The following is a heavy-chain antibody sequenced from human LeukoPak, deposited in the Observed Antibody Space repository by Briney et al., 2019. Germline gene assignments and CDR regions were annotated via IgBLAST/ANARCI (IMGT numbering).Heavy chain of an antibody. D-gene: IGHD3-10*01. V-gene: IGHV3-23*01. CDR2: ISGSGGST. CDR3: AKDLGMVRGVNFDY. J-gene: IGHJ4*02. CDR1: GFTFSSYG. Sequence: GGSLRLSCAASGFTFSSYGMSWVRQAPGKGLEWVSAISGSGGSTYYADSVKGRFTISRDNSKNTLYLQMNSLRAEDTAVYYCAKDLGMVRGVNFDYWGQGTLVTVSS.